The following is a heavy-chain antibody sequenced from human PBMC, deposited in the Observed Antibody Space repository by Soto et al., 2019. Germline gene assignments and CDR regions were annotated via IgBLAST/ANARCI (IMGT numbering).Heavy chain of an antibody. V-gene: IGHV5-51*01. CDR1: GYSFTSYW. D-gene: IGHD2-2*01. J-gene: IGHJ6*02. Sequence: PGESLKISCKGSGYSFTSYWIGWVRQMPGKGLEWMGIIYPGDSDTRYSPSFQGQVTISADKSISTAYLQWSSLKASDTAMYYCATHSPQLGGYCSSTIVLCGMAVWGQGTTVTVS. CDR2: IYPGDSDT. CDR3: ATHSPQLGGYCSSTIVLCGMAV.